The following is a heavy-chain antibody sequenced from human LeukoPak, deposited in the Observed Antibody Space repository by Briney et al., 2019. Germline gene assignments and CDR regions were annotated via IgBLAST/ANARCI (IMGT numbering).Heavy chain of an antibody. D-gene: IGHD3-10*01. CDR3: ASHYGSGSNGPDY. J-gene: IGHJ4*02. CDR2: IRYDGSNK. V-gene: IGHV3-30*02. Sequence: PGGSLGLSCAASGFTFSSYGMHWVRQAPGKGLEWVAFIRYDGSNKYYADSVKGRFTISRDNSKNTLYLQMNSLRAEDTAVYYCASHYGSGSNGPDYWGQGTLVTVSS. CDR1: GFTFSSYG.